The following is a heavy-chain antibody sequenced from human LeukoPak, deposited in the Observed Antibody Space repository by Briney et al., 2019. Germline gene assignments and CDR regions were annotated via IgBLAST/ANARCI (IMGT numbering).Heavy chain of an antibody. J-gene: IGHJ5*02. CDR1: GYTFTGYY. CDR3: ARGRDYHDSTGYYA. CDR2: INPNSGGT. D-gene: IGHD3-22*01. Sequence: ASVKVSCKASGYTFTGYYMHWVRQAPGQGLEWMGWINPNSGGTNYAQKFQGRVTMTRDTSISTAYMELSRLRSDDTAVYYCARGRDYHDSTGYYAWGQGTLVTVSS. V-gene: IGHV1-2*02.